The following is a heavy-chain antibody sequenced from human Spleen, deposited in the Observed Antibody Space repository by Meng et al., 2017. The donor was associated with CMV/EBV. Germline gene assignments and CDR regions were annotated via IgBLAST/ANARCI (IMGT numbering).Heavy chain of an antibody. CDR2: ISWDGSNT. D-gene: IGHD1-26*01. V-gene: IGHV3-43*01. J-gene: IGHJ1*01. CDR1: GFTFDDYT. Sequence: ASGFTFDDYTMHWVRQAPGKGLEWISLISWDGSNTYYADSVKGRFSISRDNSKNSLFLQMNNLRTEDSAVYYCAKDLGLVGALSLQHWGQGTLVTVSS. CDR3: AKDLGLVGALSLQH.